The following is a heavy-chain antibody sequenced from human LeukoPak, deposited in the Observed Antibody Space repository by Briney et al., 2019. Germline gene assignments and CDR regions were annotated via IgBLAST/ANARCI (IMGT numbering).Heavy chain of an antibody. CDR3: AKEFVPAARTVDAFDI. CDR1: GFTFSNYA. J-gene: IGHJ3*02. V-gene: IGHV3-23*01. Sequence: KAGGSLRLSCAASGFTFSNYAMSWVRQAPGKGLEWVSGISGNGGTTYYVDSVKGRFTISRDNSKNTLYLQMNSLRAEDTAVYYCAKEFVPAARTVDAFDIWGQGTMVTVSS. D-gene: IGHD2-2*01. CDR2: ISGNGGTT.